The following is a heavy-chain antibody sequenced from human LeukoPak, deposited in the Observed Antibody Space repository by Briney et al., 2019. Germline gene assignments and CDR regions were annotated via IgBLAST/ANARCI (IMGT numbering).Heavy chain of an antibody. V-gene: IGHV1-46*01. D-gene: IGHD6-13*01. CDR2: INPYGGST. CDR1: GYTFINYY. CDR3: ARDLDSSRNWFDP. J-gene: IGHJ5*02. Sequence: ASVTVSCKASGYTFINYYIHWVRQAPGLGLEWMGIINPYGGSTTYAQKFQGRITMTRDTSTSTVYMERSSLRSEDTAVYYCARDLDSSRNWFDPWGQGTLVTVSS.